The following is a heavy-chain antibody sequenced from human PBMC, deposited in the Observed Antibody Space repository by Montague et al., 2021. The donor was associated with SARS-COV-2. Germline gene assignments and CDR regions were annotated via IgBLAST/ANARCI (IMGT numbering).Heavy chain of an antibody. V-gene: IGHV3-30-3*01. Sequence: SLRLSWAASGFTFSSYFMNWVRQAPGKGLGWVAFISYDGSKKYYADSVKGRFTISRDNSKNTLYLQMNSLRAEDTAVYYCARESVRAVAGDFDYWGQGTLVTVSS. D-gene: IGHD6-19*01. CDR2: ISYDGSKK. CDR3: ARESVRAVAGDFDY. J-gene: IGHJ4*02. CDR1: GFTFSSYF.